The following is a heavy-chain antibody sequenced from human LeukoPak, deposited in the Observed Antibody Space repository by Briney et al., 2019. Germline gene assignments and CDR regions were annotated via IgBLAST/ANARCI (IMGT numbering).Heavy chain of an antibody. Sequence: GGSLRLSCAASGFTFSSYWMSWVRQAPGKGLEWVANIKQDGSEKYYVDSVKGRFTISRDNAKNSLYLQMNSLRAEDTAVYYCAREYGGNSGNFDHWGQGTLVTVSS. D-gene: IGHD4-23*01. CDR2: IKQDGSEK. J-gene: IGHJ4*02. CDR3: AREYGGNSGNFDH. V-gene: IGHV3-7*01. CDR1: GFTFSSYW.